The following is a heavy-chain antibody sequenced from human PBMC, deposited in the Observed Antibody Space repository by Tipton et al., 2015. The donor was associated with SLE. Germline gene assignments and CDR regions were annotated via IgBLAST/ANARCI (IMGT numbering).Heavy chain of an antibody. V-gene: IGHV4-34*01. CDR2: INHSGST. CDR1: GGSFSGYY. J-gene: IGHJ3*02. D-gene: IGHD2-15*01. CDR3: ARHSGGSPGAFDI. Sequence: TLSLTCAVYGGSFSGYYWSWIRQPPGKGLEWIGEINHSGSTNYNPSLKSRVTISVDTSKNQFSLKLSSVTAADTAVYYCARHSGGSPGAFDIWGQGTMVTVSS.